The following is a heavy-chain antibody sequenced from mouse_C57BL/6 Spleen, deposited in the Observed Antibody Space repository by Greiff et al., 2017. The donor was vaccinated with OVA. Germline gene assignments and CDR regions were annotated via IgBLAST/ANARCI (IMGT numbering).Heavy chain of an antibody. D-gene: IGHD2-5*01. Sequence: EVKLMESGGGLVKPGGSLKLSCAASGFTFSSYAMSWVRQTPEKRLEWVATISDGGSYTYYPDNVKGRFTISRDNAKNNLYLQMSHLKSEDTAMYYCASYYSNYGAMDYWGQGTSVTVSS. CDR2: ISDGGSYT. J-gene: IGHJ4*01. CDR3: ASYYSNYGAMDY. V-gene: IGHV5-4*03. CDR1: GFTFSSYA.